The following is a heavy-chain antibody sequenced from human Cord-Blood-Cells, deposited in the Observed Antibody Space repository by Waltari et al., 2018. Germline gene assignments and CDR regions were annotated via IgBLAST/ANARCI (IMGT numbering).Heavy chain of an antibody. CDR2: INHSGST. Sequence: QVQLQQWGAGLLKPSETLSLTCAVYGGSFSGYYWSWIRQPPGKGLEWIGEINHSGSTNQHPSLKSPGTISVDTSKNQFSLKLSSVTAADTAVYYCARGNPYADFDYWGQGTLVTVSS. CDR1: GGSFSGYY. V-gene: IGHV4-34*01. CDR3: ARGNPYADFDY. D-gene: IGHD3-16*01. J-gene: IGHJ4*02.